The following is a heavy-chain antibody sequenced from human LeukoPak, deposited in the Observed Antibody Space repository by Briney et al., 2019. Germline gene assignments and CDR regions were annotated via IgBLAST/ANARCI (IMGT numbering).Heavy chain of an antibody. D-gene: IGHD2-2*01. CDR1: GGSLSGYY. Sequence: PSETLSLTCAVYGGSLSGYYWSWIRQPPGKGLEWIWSIYYSGSTYYNPPLKSRVTISVETSKNHFSLKLSSVAAADTAVYYCARFSAAISADYFDYWGQGTLVTVSS. J-gene: IGHJ4*02. CDR2: IYYSGST. V-gene: IGHV4-34*01. CDR3: ARFSAAISADYFDY.